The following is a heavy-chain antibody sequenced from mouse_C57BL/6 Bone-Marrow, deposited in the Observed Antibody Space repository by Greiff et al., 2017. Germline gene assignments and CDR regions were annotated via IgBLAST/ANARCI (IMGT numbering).Heavy chain of an antibody. J-gene: IGHJ3*01. CDR2: ISSGSSTI. CDR1: GFTFSDYG. Sequence: EVKVVESGGGLVKPGGSLKLSCAASGFTFSDYGMHWVRQAPEKGLEWVAYISSGSSTIYYADTVKGRFTISRDNAKNTLLLQMTSRRYEDTAMYCGARGYSSYFAWFAYWGQGTLVTVSA. V-gene: IGHV5-17*01. CDR3: ARGYSSYFAWFAY. D-gene: IGHD1-1*01.